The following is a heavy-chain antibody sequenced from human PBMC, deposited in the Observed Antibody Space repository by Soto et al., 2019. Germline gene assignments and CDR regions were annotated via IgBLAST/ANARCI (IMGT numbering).Heavy chain of an antibody. CDR2: ISSSSSYI. D-gene: IGHD1-26*01. V-gene: IGHV3-21*01. Sequence: PGGSLRLSCAASGFTFSSYSMNWVRQAPGKGLEWVSSISSSSSYIYYADSVKGRFTISRDNAKNSLYLQMNSLRAEDTAVYYCVRDRGAGYYGMDVWGQGTTVTVSS. CDR1: GFTFSSYS. J-gene: IGHJ6*02. CDR3: VRDRGAGYYGMDV.